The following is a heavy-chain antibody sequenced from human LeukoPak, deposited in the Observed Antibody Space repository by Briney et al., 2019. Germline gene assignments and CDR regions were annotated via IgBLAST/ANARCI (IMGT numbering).Heavy chain of an antibody. CDR3: ARVATMVRGVLGGHWFDP. J-gene: IGHJ5*02. D-gene: IGHD3-10*01. CDR1: GYTLTSYG. V-gene: IGHV1-18*01. Sequence: GASVKVSCKASGYTLTSYGISWVRQAPGQGLEWMGWISAYNGNTNYAQKLQGRVTMTTDTSTSTAYMELRSLRSDGTAVYYCARVATMVRGVLGGHWFDPWGQGTLVTVSS. CDR2: ISAYNGNT.